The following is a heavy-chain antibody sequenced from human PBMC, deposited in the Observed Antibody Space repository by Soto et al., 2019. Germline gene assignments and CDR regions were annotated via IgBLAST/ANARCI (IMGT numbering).Heavy chain of an antibody. CDR2: IDSDGSTT. J-gene: IGHJ6*02. CDR1: GFTLSVYW. V-gene: IGHV3-74*01. CDR3: ARPGYSNYGPGVDV. Sequence: EVQLVESGGGLVQPGGSLRLSCAASGFTLSVYWMHWVRQAPGKGLVLVSRIDSDGSTTSYADSVKGRFTISRDNAKSTLYLQMNSLRAEDTAVYYCARPGYSNYGPGVDVWGQGTTVTVSS. D-gene: IGHD4-4*01.